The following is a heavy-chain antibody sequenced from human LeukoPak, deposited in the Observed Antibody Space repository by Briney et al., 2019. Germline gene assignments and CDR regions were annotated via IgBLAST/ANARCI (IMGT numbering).Heavy chain of an antibody. Sequence: GGSLRLSCVTSPGYGFTTHWMNWVRQAPGRGLEWVANIKQDGSEKSYLDSVKGRFTISRDNAKNSLYLQMNSLRAEDMALYYCARGGYSYGLGIWGQGTMVTVSS. D-gene: IGHD5-18*01. CDR3: ARGGYSYGLGI. CDR1: PGYGFTTHW. J-gene: IGHJ3*02. V-gene: IGHV3-7*03. CDR2: IKQDGSEK.